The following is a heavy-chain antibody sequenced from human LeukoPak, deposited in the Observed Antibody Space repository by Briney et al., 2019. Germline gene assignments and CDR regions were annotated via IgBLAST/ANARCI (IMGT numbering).Heavy chain of an antibody. CDR3: AREARGITMIVVVKRYYYYMDV. J-gene: IGHJ6*03. D-gene: IGHD3-22*01. CDR1: GFTFSSYG. V-gene: IGHV3-30*19. CDR2: ISYDGSNK. Sequence: PGGSLRLSCAASGFTFSSYGIHWVRQAPGKGLEWVTFISYDGSNKYHADSVKGRFTISRDNSKNTLYLQMNSLRAEDTAVYYCAREARGITMIVVVKRYYYYMDVWGKGTTVTVSS.